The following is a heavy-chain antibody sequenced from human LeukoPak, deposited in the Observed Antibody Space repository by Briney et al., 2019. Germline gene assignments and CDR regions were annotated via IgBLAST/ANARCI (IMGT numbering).Heavy chain of an antibody. D-gene: IGHD2-2*01. Sequence: GESLKIFCKGSGYSFTNYWIGWVRQMPGKGLEWMGIIYPGDSDTRYSPSFQGQVTISADKSISTAYLQWSSLKASDTAMYYCARGYCSSTSCYSYYYYGMDVWGQGTTVTVSS. CDR1: GYSFTNYW. CDR3: ARGYCSSTSCYSYYYYGMDV. J-gene: IGHJ6*02. V-gene: IGHV5-51*01. CDR2: IYPGDSDT.